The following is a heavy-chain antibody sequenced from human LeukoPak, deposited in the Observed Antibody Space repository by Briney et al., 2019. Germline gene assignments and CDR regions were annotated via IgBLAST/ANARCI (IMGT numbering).Heavy chain of an antibody. CDR3: ASPSEPAMVRGVTTAGTGMDV. V-gene: IGHV3-48*04. J-gene: IGHJ6*02. D-gene: IGHD3-10*01. CDR2: ISSSSSTI. CDR1: GFTFSSYS. Sequence: GGSQRLSCAASGFTFSSYSMNWVRQAPGKGLEWVSYISSSSSTIYYADSVKGRFTISRDNAKNSLYLQMNSLRAEDTAVYYCASPSEPAMVRGVTTAGTGMDVWGQGTTVTVSS.